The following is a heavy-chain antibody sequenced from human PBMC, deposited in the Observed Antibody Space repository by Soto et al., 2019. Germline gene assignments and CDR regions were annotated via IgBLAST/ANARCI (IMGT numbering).Heavy chain of an antibody. Sequence: QVHMLLQSXAEVKXPGSSVKVSCKPSGGXXSNSXXIWVRQAXGXXXXXXXVIVPIIVLGKYAHNFQGRVTLTANESTITAYMELSSLRPEDTAVYYCAGGRIVVVGSRAYYGMDVWGQGTTVTVSS. CDR1: GGXXSNSX. V-gene: IGHV1-69*01. J-gene: IGHJ6*02. D-gene: IGHD3-22*01. CDR3: AGGRIVVVGSRAYYGMDV. CDR2: IVPIIVLG.